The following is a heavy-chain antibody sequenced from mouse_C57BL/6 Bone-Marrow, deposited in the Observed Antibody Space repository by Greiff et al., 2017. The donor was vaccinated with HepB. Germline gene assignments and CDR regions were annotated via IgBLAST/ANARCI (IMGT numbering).Heavy chain of an antibody. J-gene: IGHJ2*01. CDR2: IYPGDGDT. V-gene: IGHV1-80*01. CDR3: ARSYYGSGGY. CDR1: GYTFTSYW. D-gene: IGHD1-1*01. Sequence: QVQLHQPGAELVKPGASVKMSCKASGYTFTSYWITWVKQRPGQGLEWIGQIYPGDGDTNYNGKFKGKATLTADKSSSTAYMQLSSLTSEDSAVYFCARSYYGSGGYWGQGTTLTVSS.